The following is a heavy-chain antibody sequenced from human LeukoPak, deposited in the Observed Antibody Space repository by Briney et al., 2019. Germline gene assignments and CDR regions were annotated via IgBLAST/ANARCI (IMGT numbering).Heavy chain of an antibody. J-gene: IGHJ3*02. V-gene: IGHV4-59*12. Sequence: SETLSLTCTVSGGSISSYYWSWIRQPPGKGLEWIGHIYYSGTTNYNPSLKSRVTISVDTSKNQFSLKLSSVTAADTAVYYCARAIMGTGAFDIWGQGTMVTVSS. D-gene: IGHD2-8*02. CDR1: GGSISSYY. CDR2: IYYSGTT. CDR3: ARAIMGTGAFDI.